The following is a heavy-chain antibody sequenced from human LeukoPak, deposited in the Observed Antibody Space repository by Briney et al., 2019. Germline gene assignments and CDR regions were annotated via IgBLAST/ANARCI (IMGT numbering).Heavy chain of an antibody. Sequence: ASVTVSCKASGYTFTGYYMHWVRQAPGQGLEWMGWINPNSGGTNYAQKFQGRVTMTRDTSISTAYMELSRLRSDDTAVYYCARREAYYYESSGSQFDYWGQGTLVTVSS. J-gene: IGHJ4*02. V-gene: IGHV1-2*02. CDR2: INPNSGGT. D-gene: IGHD3-22*01. CDR1: GYTFTGYY. CDR3: ARREAYYYESSGSQFDY.